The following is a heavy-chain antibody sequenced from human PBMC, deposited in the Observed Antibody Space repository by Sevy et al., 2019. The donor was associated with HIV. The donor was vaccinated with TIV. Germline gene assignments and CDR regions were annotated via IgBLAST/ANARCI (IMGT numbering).Heavy chain of an antibody. CDR3: AREGDGYNLGYYYCYMDV. CDR2: IKQDGSEK. V-gene: IGHV3-7*03. Sequence: GGSLRLSCAASGFTFSSYWMSWVRQAPGKGLEWVANIKQDGSEKYYVDSVKGRFTISRDNAKNSLYLQMNSLRAEDTAVYYCAREGDGYNLGYYYCYMDVWGKGTTVTVSS. CDR1: GFTFSSYW. J-gene: IGHJ6*03. D-gene: IGHD5-12*01.